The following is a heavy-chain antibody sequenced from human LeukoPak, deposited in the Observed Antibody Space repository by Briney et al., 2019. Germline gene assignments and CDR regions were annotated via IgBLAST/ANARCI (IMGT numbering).Heavy chain of an antibody. CDR2: INHNGNVN. V-gene: IGHV3-7*04. CDR1: GFTFSSYW. J-gene: IGHJ6*02. Sequence: GGYLRLYCSGSGFTFSSYWMNWARPGPGNGLEGGANINHNGNVNYYVDSVKGRFTISSDNAKESLYLKMRNFEAEDTAVYFCARGGGLEVGGQGATVTVSS. CDR3: ARGGGLEV.